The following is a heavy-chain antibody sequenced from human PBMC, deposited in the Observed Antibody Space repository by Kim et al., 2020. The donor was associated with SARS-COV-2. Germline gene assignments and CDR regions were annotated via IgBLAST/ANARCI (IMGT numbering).Heavy chain of an antibody. V-gene: IGHV3-49*04. CDR2: IRSKAYGGTT. CDR1: GFTFGDYA. D-gene: IGHD2-2*01. CDR3: TRGRYCSSTSCSAGWFDP. Sequence: GGSLRLSCKASGFTFGDYAMSWVRQAPGEGLEWVGFIRSKAYGGTTEYAASVKGRFTISRDDSKSIAYLQMNSLKTEDTAVYYCTRGRYCSSTSCSAGWFDPWGQGTLVTVSS. J-gene: IGHJ5*02.